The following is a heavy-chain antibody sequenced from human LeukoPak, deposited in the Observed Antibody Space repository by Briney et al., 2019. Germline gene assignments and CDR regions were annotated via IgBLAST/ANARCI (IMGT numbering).Heavy chain of an antibody. CDR2: ISAYNGNT. V-gene: IGHV1-18*01. Sequence: ASVKVSCKASGYTFSNYGITWVRQAPGQGLEWMGWISAYNGNTHYAQNLQGRVTMTTDTSTSTAYMELRSLRSDDTAVYYCARDRVGGDLTGESLYWDQGTLVTVSS. CDR3: ARDRVGGDLTGESLY. J-gene: IGHJ4*02. D-gene: IGHD4-17*01. CDR1: GYTFSNYG.